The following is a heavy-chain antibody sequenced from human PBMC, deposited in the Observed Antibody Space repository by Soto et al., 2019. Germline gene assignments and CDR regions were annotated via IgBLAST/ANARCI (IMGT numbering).Heavy chain of an antibody. CDR1: GYTFTGYY. J-gene: IGHJ4*02. D-gene: IGHD3-22*01. CDR3: ARGGAGYDSSGYYLGH. V-gene: IGHV1-2*04. Sequence: ASVKVSCKASGYTFTGYYMHWVRQAPGQGLEWMGWINPNSGGTNYAQKIQGWVTMTRDTSISTAYMELSRMRSDDTAVYYCARGGAGYDSSGYYLGHWGQGTLVTVSS. CDR2: INPNSGGT.